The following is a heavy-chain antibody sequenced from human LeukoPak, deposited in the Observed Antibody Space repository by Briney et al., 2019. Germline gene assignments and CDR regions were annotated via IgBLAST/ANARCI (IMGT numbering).Heavy chain of an antibody. J-gene: IGHJ4*02. Sequence: GGSLRLSCTASGFPFIEKSMNWVRQAPGKGLEWISYIGIDSGNTKYADSVRGRFTISADKAKNSLYLQMNSLRVEDTAVYYCARDHNYAFDNWGQGTLVSVAS. CDR1: GFPFIEKS. CDR2: IGIDSGNT. D-gene: IGHD1-1*01. CDR3: ARDHNYAFDN. V-gene: IGHV3-48*01.